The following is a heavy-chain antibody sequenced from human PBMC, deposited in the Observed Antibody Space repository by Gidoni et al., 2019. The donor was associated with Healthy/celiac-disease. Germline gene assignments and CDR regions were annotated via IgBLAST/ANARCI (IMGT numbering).Heavy chain of an antibody. CDR3: AKDYGASGLDY. CDR2: ISYDGSNK. J-gene: IGHJ4*02. V-gene: IGHV3-30*18. Sequence: QVQLVESGGGVVQPGRSLRLSCAASGFTFSSYGMHWVRQAPGKGLEWVAVISYDGSNKYYADSVKGRFTISRDNSKNTLYLQMNSLRAEDTAVYYCAKDYGASGLDYWGQGTLVTVSS. CDR1: GFTFSSYG. D-gene: IGHD2-8*01.